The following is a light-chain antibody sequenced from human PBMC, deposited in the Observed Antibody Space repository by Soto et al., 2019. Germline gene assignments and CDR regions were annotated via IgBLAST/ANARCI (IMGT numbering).Light chain of an antibody. J-gene: IGLJ2*01. CDR2: EVI. V-gene: IGLV2-14*01. Sequence: ALTQPASVSGSPGQSVTIFCTGTSSDVGGYNYVSWYQQHPGKAPKLLIYEVINRPSGVSNRFAASKSGDTASLTISGLQTEDEAHYYCSSYTSSTTVLFGGGTQLTVL. CDR1: SSDVGGYNY. CDR3: SSYTSSTTVL.